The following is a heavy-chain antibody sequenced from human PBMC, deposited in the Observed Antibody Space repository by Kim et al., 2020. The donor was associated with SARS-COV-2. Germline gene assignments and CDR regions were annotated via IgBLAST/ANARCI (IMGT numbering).Heavy chain of an antibody. V-gene: IGHV4-34*01. J-gene: IGHJ4*02. CDR3: ARARCSSTSCYDPRPYYFDY. D-gene: IGHD2-2*01. CDR2: INHSGST. CDR1: GGSFSGYY. Sequence: SETLSLTCAVYGGSFSGYYWSWIRQPPGKGLEWIGEINHSGSTNYNPSLKSRVTISVDTSKNQFSLKLSSVTAADTAVYYCARARCSSTSCYDPRPYYFDYWGQGTLVTVSS.